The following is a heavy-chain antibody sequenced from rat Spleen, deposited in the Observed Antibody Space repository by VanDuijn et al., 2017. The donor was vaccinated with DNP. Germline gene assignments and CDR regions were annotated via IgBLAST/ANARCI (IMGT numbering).Heavy chain of an antibody. V-gene: IGHV5S10*01. CDR3: ATSYYGHTGAMDA. J-gene: IGHJ4*01. Sequence: EVQLVESGGGLVQPGRSMKLSCVASGFTFKEYYMAWVRQAPTRGLEWVATIIYDGSRTYYRDSVKGRFTISRDTAKSTLYLQMDSLRSEDTATYYCATSYYGHTGAMDAWGQGTSVTVSS. CDR2: IIYDGSRT. D-gene: IGHD1-9*01. CDR1: GFTFKEYY.